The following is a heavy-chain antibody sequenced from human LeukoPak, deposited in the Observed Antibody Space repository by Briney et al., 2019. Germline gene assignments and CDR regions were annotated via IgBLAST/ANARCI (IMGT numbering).Heavy chain of an antibody. D-gene: IGHD3-10*01. V-gene: IGHV4-59*08. CDR2: IYYSGST. CDR3: ARQAPGPRSALDI. CDR1: GGSIRSYY. J-gene: IGHJ3*02. Sequence: PSETLSLTCTVSGGSIRSYYWSWIRQPPVKGLEWIGYIYYSGSTNYNPSLKSRVTISVDTSKNQFSLKLSSVTAADTAVYYCARQAPGPRSALDIWGQGTMVTVSS.